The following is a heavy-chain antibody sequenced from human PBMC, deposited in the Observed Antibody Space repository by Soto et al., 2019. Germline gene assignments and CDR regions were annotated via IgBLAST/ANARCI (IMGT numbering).Heavy chain of an antibody. Sequence: LRLSCAASGFSFGSYALSWVRQAPGKGLEWVSTISGSDGKTFYADAVKGRFSISRDTSQNTLYLQMNSLRADNTAIYYCARWSYLDYWGQGTRVTVSS. V-gene: IGHV3-23*01. CDR1: GFSFGSYA. CDR2: ISGSDGKT. CDR3: ARWSYLDY. D-gene: IGHD3-3*01. J-gene: IGHJ4*02.